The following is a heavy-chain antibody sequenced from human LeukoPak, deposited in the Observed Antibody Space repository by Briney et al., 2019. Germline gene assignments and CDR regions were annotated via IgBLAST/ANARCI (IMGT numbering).Heavy chain of an antibody. D-gene: IGHD2-15*01. CDR1: GGSISSYY. CDR3: ARGMGYCSGGSCSFNWFDP. CDR2: INHSGST. J-gene: IGHJ5*02. Sequence: SETLSLTCTVSGGSISSYYWSWIRQPPGKGLEWIGEINHSGSTNYNPSLKSRVTISVDTSKNQFSLKLSSVTAADTAVYYCARGMGYCSGGSCSFNWFDPWGQGTLVTVSS. V-gene: IGHV4-34*01.